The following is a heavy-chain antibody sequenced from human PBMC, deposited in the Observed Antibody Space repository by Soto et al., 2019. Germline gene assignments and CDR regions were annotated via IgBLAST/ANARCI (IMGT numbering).Heavy chain of an antibody. CDR2: ISSTTNYI. CDR3: ARESEDLTSNFDY. Sequence: LRLSCAASGFIFTRYSMNWVRQAPGKGLEWVSSISSTTNYIYYGDSMKGRFTISRDNAKNSLYLEMNSLRAEDTAVYYCARESEDLTSNFDYWGQGTLVTVSS. V-gene: IGHV3-21*06. CDR1: GFIFTRYS. J-gene: IGHJ4*02.